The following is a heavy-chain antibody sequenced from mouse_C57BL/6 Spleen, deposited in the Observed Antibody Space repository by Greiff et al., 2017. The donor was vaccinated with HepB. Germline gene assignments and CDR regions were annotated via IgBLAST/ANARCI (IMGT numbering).Heavy chain of an antibody. CDR2: IYPGDGDT. CDR1: GYAFSSSW. CDR3: AREDPMDY. V-gene: IGHV1-82*01. Sequence: VQLQQSGPELVKPGASVKISCKASGYAFSSSWMNWVKQRPGKGLEWIGRIYPGDGDTNYNGKFKGKATLTADKSSSTAYMQLSSLTSEDSAVYFCAREDPMDYWGQGTSVTVSS. J-gene: IGHJ4*01.